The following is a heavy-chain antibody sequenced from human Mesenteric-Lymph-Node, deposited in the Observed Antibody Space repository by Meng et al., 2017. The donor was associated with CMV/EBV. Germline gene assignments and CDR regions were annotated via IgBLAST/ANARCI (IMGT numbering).Heavy chain of an antibody. V-gene: IGHV3-66*02. CDR2: IYSGGST. Sequence: GGSLRLSCAASGFTVSSNYMSWVRQAPGKGLEWVSVIYSGGSTYYADSVKGRFTISRDNSKNTLYLQMNSLRAEDTAVYYCASTYYYGSGSYFGNYYGMDVWGQGTTVTVSS. CDR1: GFTVSSNY. CDR3: ASTYYYGSGSYFGNYYGMDV. D-gene: IGHD3-10*01. J-gene: IGHJ6*02.